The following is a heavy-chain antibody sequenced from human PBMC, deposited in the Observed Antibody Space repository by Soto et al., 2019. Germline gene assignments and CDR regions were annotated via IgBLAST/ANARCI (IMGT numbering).Heavy chain of an antibody. Sequence: QVQLVQSGAEVKKPGASVKVSCKASGYTFTNYDINWVRQATGQGLEWMGWMSPNSGDTGYAQTFQGRVTMTRDTSTNTAFMELNSLRSEDTAVYYFARNTERVGIVSTDSHWFHPWGQGTLVTVSS. CDR3: ARNTERVGIVSTDSHWFHP. D-gene: IGHD1-26*01. V-gene: IGHV1-8*01. CDR2: MSPNSGDT. CDR1: GYTFTNYD. J-gene: IGHJ5*02.